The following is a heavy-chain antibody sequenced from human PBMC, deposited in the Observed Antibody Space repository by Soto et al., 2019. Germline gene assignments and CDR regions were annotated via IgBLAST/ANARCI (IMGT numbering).Heavy chain of an antibody. V-gene: IGHV3-11*06. Sequence: GGSLRLSCATSGFTFSDYYMNWIRQTPGKGREWVSYISSSSTYTNYADSVKGRFTISRDNAKNALYLQMNSLRAEDTAIYYCARAVFLEWDAFDIWGRGTMVTVSS. CDR2: ISSSSTYT. CDR1: GFTFSDYY. J-gene: IGHJ3*02. CDR3: ARAVFLEWDAFDI. D-gene: IGHD3-3*01.